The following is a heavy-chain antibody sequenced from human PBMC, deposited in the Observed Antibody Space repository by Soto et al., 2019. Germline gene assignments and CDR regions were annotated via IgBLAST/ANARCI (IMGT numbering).Heavy chain of an antibody. D-gene: IGHD1-1*01. J-gene: IGHJ4*02. CDR1: GYTLTELS. V-gene: IGHV1-24*01. Sequence: ASVKVSCKVSGYTLTELSMHWVRQAPGKRPEWMGGIDPNNGRTKYSGKFQGRVTIARDTSANTAYMELTSLTSEDTTVYYCARGRWTQTTADYYLDYWGQGTLVTVSS. CDR2: IDPNNGRT. CDR3: ARGRWTQTTADYYLDY.